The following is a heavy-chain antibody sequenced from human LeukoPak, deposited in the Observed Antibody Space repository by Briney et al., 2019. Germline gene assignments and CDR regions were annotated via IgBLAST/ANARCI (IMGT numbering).Heavy chain of an antibody. CDR1: GFTFSSYG. Sequence: GGSLRLSCAASGFTFSSYGMHWVRQAPGKGLEWVAVIWSDGSSKHYADSVKGRFTISRDNSKNTLFLQMNSLRAEDTAVYYCAKDWGMGDQLLRIDYWGQGTLVTVSS. V-gene: IGHV3-33*06. CDR3: AKDWGMGDQLLRIDY. D-gene: IGHD2-2*01. J-gene: IGHJ4*02. CDR2: IWSDGSSK.